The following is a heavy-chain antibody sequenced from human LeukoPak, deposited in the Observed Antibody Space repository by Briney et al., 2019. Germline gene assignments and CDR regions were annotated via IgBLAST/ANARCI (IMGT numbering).Heavy chain of an antibody. V-gene: IGHV4-30-2*01. Sequence: SETLSLTCAVSGGSISSGGYSWSWIRQPPGKGLEWIGYIYHSGSTYYNPSLKSRVTISVDRSKNQFSLKLSSVTAADTAVYYCARAPGYCSGGSCYSYYFDYWGQGTQVTVSS. CDR1: GGSISSGGYS. CDR3: ARAPGYCSGGSCYSYYFDY. J-gene: IGHJ4*02. D-gene: IGHD2-15*01. CDR2: IYHSGST.